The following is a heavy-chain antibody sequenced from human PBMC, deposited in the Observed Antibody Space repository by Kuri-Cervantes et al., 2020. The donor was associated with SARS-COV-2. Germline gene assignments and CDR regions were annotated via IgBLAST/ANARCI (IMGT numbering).Heavy chain of an antibody. V-gene: IGHV3-30*03. CDR2: ISSDGKTM. CDR3: ARDPDYRVVYYYHGMDV. CDR1: GFTFISYA. Sequence: GESLKISCAASGFTFISYAIHWVRQVPGKGLEWVAVISSDGKTMYYADSVKGRVTISRDNSENTVHLQMSSLRPEDTALYFCARDPDYRVVYYYHGMDVWGQGTTVTVSS. D-gene: IGHD3-3*01. J-gene: IGHJ6*02.